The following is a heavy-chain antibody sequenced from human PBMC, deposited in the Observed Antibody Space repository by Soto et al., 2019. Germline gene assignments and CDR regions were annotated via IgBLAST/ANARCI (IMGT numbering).Heavy chain of an antibody. CDR2: INHSGST. Sequence: PSETLSLTCAVYGGSFSGYYWGWIRQPPGKGLEWIGEINHSGSTNYNPSLKSRVTISVDTSKNQFSLKLSSVTAADTAVYYCASLVDYYDRKNYFDYWGQGTLVTVSS. J-gene: IGHJ4*02. D-gene: IGHD3-22*01. V-gene: IGHV4-34*01. CDR3: ASLVDYYDRKNYFDY. CDR1: GGSFSGYY.